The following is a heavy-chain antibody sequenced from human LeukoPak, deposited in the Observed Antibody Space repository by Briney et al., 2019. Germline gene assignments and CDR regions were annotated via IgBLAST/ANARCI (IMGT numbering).Heavy chain of an antibody. CDR3: AKTRPLDSSSWSHGDY. CDR2: ISGSGDST. Sequence: GGSLRLSCAASGFTFSSYAMSWVRQAPGKGLEWVSAISGSGDSTYYGDSVKGRFTISRDNPKNTLYLQMDSLRAEDTAVYYCAKTRPLDSSSWSHGDYWGQGTLVTVSS. V-gene: IGHV3-23*01. CDR1: GFTFSSYA. D-gene: IGHD6-13*01. J-gene: IGHJ4*02.